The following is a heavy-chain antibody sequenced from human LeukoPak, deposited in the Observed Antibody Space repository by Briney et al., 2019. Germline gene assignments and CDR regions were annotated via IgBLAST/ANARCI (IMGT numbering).Heavy chain of an antibody. CDR1: GYALTSYD. Sequence: ASVKVSCKASGYALTSYDVNWVRQATGPGLEWMGWMNPNSGNTGYAQKFHGRVTMTRNTSISTAYMELSSLRSEDTAVYYCARVGGAAVAGTWCDWFGPWGQGTLVTVSS. CDR3: ARVGGAAVAGTWCDWFGP. D-gene: IGHD6-19*01. J-gene: IGHJ5*02. CDR2: MNPNSGNT. V-gene: IGHV1-8*01.